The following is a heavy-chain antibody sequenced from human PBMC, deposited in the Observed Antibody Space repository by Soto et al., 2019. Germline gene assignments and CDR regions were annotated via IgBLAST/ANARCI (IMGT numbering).Heavy chain of an antibody. J-gene: IGHJ5*02. V-gene: IGHV4-59*02. CDR3: ARSYYDSTGFAVDP. CDR1: GASVSHGY. Sequence: QMQLQASGPGLVKPSETLSLTCNVSGASVSHGYWSWIRQPPGKGLELIGFMYFGGSFNYTPSLTGRATISFEPSYTPFSRSLTSVTASATAVYYCARSYYDSTGFAVDPWGQGTLVTVSS. CDR2: MYFGGSF. D-gene: IGHD3-22*01.